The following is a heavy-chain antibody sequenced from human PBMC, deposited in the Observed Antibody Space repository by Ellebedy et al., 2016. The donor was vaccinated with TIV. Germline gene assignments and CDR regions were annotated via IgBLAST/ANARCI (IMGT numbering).Heavy chain of an antibody. J-gene: IGHJ6*02. CDR2: INHSGST. CDR3: ARVYPVAGIYYGMDV. CDR1: GGSFSGYY. Sequence: GSLRLSCAVYGGSFSGYYWSWIRQPPGKGLEWIGEINHSGSTNYNPSLKSRVTISVDTYKNQFSLKLSSVTAADTAVYYCARVYPVAGIYYGMDVWGQGTTVTVSS. V-gene: IGHV4-34*01. D-gene: IGHD6-19*01.